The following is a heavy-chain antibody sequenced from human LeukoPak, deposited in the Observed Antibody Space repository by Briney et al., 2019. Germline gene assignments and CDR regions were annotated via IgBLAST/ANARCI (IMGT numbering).Heavy chain of an antibody. V-gene: IGHV3-20*04. J-gene: IGHJ4*02. Sequence: GGSLRLSCAASGFTFDDYGMSWVRQAPGKGLEWVSGINWNGGSTGYADSVKGRFTISRDNAKNSLYLQMNSLRAEDTALYYCARDSKRRYYAFWSGFKWGQGTLVTVSS. D-gene: IGHD3-3*01. CDR1: GFTFDDYG. CDR3: ARDSKRRYYAFWSGFK. CDR2: INWNGGST.